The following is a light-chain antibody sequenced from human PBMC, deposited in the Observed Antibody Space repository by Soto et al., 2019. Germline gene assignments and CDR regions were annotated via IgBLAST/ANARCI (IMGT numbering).Light chain of an antibody. Sequence: ETVLTQSPGTLSLSPGERATLSCRASQSVSSNYLAWYQHIPGQAPRLLIYGASTRATGIPGRFSGSGSGTDFTLTISRLEPEDLAVYYCQQFDRSLPSWTFGQGTKVE. CDR3: QQFDRSLPSWT. CDR2: GAS. V-gene: IGKV3-20*01. CDR1: QSVSSNY. J-gene: IGKJ1*01.